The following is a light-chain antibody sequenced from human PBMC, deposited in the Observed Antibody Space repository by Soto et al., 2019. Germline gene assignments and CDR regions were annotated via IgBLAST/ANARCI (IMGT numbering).Light chain of an antibody. CDR3: QHYNIWPPYS. CDR1: QSVSSN. V-gene: IGKV3-15*01. Sequence: EIVMTQSPATLSVSPGERATLSCRASQSVSSNLAWYQQKPGQAPRLLIYAISTRATGVPDRFSGSGSGTEFTLTISGLQSEDFAIYYCQHYNIWPPYSFGQGTKLEI. CDR2: AIS. J-gene: IGKJ2*03.